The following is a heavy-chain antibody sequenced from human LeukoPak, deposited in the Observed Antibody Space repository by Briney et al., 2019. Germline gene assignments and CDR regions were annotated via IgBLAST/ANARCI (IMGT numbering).Heavy chain of an antibody. CDR3: TRDRSRAEDD. D-gene: IGHD1-14*01. J-gene: IGHJ4*02. CDR2: INQGGSDK. V-gene: IGHV3-7*01. CDR1: GFTFSVHW. Sequence: GGSLRLSCAASGFTFSVHWMSWVRQAPGKGLEWVAIINQGGSDKYYVDSVKGRFTISRDNANNLLYLQMNSLRGEDTAVYYCTRDRSRAEDDWGQGTLVTVSS.